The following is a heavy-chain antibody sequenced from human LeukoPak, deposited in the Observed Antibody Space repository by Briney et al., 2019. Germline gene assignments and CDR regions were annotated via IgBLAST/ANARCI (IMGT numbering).Heavy chain of an antibody. D-gene: IGHD6-19*01. CDR1: GYAFTGNY. V-gene: IGHV1-2*06. Sequence: ASVKVSCKGSGYAFTGNYMHRVRQAPGQGLEWMGRINPNSGGTNYEQKFQGRVTMTRDTSISTAYMEVSRLRSDDTAVYYCARRTCSGWFYYWGQGTLVTVCS. J-gene: IGHJ4*02. CDR2: INPNSGGT. CDR3: ARRTCSGWFYY.